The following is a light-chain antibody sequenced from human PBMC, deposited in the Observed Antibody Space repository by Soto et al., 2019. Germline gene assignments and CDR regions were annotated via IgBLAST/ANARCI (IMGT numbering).Light chain of an antibody. Sequence: QSVLTQPRSVSGSLGQSVTISCTGTSSDVGVYEYVSWYQQHPGKAPKFMIYDVSKRPSGVPDRFSGSKSGNTASLSISGLQAEDEAEYYCCSYAGSDNFIIFGGGTKLTVL. V-gene: IGLV2-11*01. J-gene: IGLJ2*01. CDR1: SSDVGVYEY. CDR2: DVS. CDR3: CSYAGSDNFII.